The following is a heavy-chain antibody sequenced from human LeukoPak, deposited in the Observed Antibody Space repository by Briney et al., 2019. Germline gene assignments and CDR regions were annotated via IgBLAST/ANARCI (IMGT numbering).Heavy chain of an antibody. CDR1: GFTFSTYG. CDR3: AKIEGKYQLANVPDH. J-gene: IGHJ4*02. CDR2: IRYDGNNK. D-gene: IGHD2-2*01. Sequence: GGSLRLSCAASGFTFSTYGMHWVRQAPCKGLEWVAFIRYDGNNKYYADFVKGRFTISRDNSKNTLYLHMNSLRTEDTAVYYCAKIEGKYQLANVPDHWGQGTLVTVSS. V-gene: IGHV3-30*02.